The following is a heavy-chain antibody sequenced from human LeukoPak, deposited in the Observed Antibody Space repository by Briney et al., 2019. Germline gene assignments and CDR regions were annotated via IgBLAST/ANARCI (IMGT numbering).Heavy chain of an antibody. CDR1: GFTFSSYG. V-gene: IGHV3-30*18. Sequence: PGGSLRLSCAASGFTFSSYGMHWVRQAPGKGLEWVAVISYDGSNKYYADSVKGRFTISRDNSKNTLYLQMNSLRAEDTAVYYCAKDYGYDSSTTGGYWGQGTLVTVSS. D-gene: IGHD3-22*01. CDR2: ISYDGSNK. J-gene: IGHJ4*02. CDR3: AKDYGYDSSTTGGY.